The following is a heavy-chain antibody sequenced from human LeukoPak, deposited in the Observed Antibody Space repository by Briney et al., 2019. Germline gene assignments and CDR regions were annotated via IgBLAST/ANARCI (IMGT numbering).Heavy chain of an antibody. D-gene: IGHD3-22*01. CDR3: ARRAPHYYDSSGYRLGWAFDYYYYGMDV. J-gene: IGHJ6*02. V-gene: IGHV1-8*01. CDR2: MNPNSGNT. Sequence: GASVKVSCKASGYTFTSYDINWVRQATGQGLEWMGWMNPNSGNTGYAQKFQGRVTMTRNTSISTAYMELSSLRSEDTAVYYCARRAPHYYDSSGYRLGWAFDYYYYGMDVWGQGTTVTVSS. CDR1: GYTFTSYD.